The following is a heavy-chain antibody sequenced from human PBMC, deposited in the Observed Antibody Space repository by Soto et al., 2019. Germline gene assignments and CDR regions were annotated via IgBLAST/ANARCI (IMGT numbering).Heavy chain of an antibody. V-gene: IGHV4-39*01. D-gene: IGHD2-15*01. J-gene: IGHJ4*02. CDR2: IYYSGST. CDR3: AGSTNCSGGSCYSLPIY. Sequence: PSVTLPLTSTVSGGSIGSSSYYWGWIRQPPRKGLEWIGSIYYSGSTYYNPSLKSRVTISVDTSKNQFSLKLSSVTAADTAVYYCAGSTNCSGGSCYSLPIYWGQGTLVTSPQ. CDR1: GGSIGSSSYY.